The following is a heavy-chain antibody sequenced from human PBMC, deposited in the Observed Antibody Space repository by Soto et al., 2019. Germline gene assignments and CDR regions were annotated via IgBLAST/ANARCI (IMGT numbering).Heavy chain of an antibody. V-gene: IGHV1-58*02. CDR2: IVVASGQT. CDR1: GSGFISSG. CDR3: SAASPDIGVGWWV. Sequence: SVKVSCKASGSGFISSGIQWVRQAHGQRLEWIGWIVVASGQTNYAQNFRGRVAITRDTSTATAYIELTGLTSEDTAVYFCSAASPDIGVGWWVWGQGTTVTVSS. J-gene: IGHJ6*02. D-gene: IGHD2-15*01.